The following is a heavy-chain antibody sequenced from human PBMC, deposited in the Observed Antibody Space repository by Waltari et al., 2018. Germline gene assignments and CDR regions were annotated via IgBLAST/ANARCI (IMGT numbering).Heavy chain of an antibody. CDR1: GGSFSGYY. CDR3: SGSGTTSNYYYYMDV. J-gene: IGHJ6*03. CDR2: INHSGST. Sequence: QVQLQQWGAGLLKPSETLSLTCAVYGGSFSGYYWSWIRKPPGKGLEWIGEINHSGSTNYNPSLKSRVTISVDTSKNQFSLKLSSVTAADTAVYYCSGSGTTSNYYYYMDVWGKGTTVTISS. D-gene: IGHD3-10*01. V-gene: IGHV4-34*01.